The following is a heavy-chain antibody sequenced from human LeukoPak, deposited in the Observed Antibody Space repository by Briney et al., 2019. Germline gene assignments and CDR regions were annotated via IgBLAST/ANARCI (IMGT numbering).Heavy chain of an antibody. V-gene: IGHV1-18*01. D-gene: IGHD1-7*01. CDR1: GYTFTSYG. CDR2: ISAYNGNT. CDR3: ARPRTGTTPYYYYYMDV. Sequence: ASVKVSCKASGYTFTSYGISWVRQAPGQGLEWMGWISAYNGNTNYAQKLQGRVTMTTDTSTSTANMELRSLRSDDTAVYYCARPRTGTTPYYYYYMDVWGKGTTVTVSS. J-gene: IGHJ6*03.